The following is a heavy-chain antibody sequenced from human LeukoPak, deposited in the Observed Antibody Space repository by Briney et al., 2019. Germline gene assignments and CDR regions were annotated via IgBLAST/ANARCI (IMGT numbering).Heavy chain of an antibody. CDR2: ISGSGGST. D-gene: IGHD6-13*01. V-gene: IGHV3-23*01. CDR3: ARASSSWYG. CDR1: GFTFSNYA. J-gene: IGHJ4*02. Sequence: GGSLRLSCAASGFTFSNYAMSWVRQAPGKGLEWVSSISGSGGSTYYADSVKGRFTISRDNSKNTPYLQMNSLRAEDTAVYYCARASSSWYGWGQGTLVTVSS.